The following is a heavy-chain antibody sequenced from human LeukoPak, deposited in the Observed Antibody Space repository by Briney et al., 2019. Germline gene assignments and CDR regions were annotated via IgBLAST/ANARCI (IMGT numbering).Heavy chain of an antibody. J-gene: IGHJ4*02. CDR2: INHSGST. CDR3: ARGLSSGWSSPNFDY. D-gene: IGHD6-19*01. V-gene: IGHV4-34*01. Sequence: PLETLSLTCAVYGGSFSGYYWSWIRQPPGKGLESIGEINHSGSTNYNPSLKSRVTISVDTSKNQSSLKLSSVTAADTAVYYCARGLSSGWSSPNFDYWGQGTLVTVSS. CDR1: GGSFSGYY.